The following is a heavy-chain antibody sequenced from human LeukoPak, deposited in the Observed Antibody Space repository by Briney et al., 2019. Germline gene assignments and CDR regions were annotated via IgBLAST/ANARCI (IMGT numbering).Heavy chain of an antibody. CDR2: IKQDGSKK. J-gene: IGHJ4*02. V-gene: IGHV3-7*05. D-gene: IGHD4-17*01. CDR1: GFYFSTYW. Sequence: PGGSLRLSRAGSGFYFSTYWMSWVRQAPGKGLEWVANIKQDGSKKYYVDSVKGRFTISRDNANNLLYLQMNSLTAEDTAVYYCARDGFVWTSGIDYGWFDFWGQGTLVTVSS. CDR3: ARDGFVWTSGIDYGWFDF.